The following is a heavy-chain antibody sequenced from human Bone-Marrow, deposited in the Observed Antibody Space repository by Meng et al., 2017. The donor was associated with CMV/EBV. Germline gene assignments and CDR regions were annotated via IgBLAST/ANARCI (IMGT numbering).Heavy chain of an antibody. D-gene: IGHD4-11*01. Sequence: GGSLRLSCTASGFIFSDYYMSWVRQAPGKGLEWVSVIYSGGSTYYADSVKGRFTISRDNSKNTLYLQMNSLRAEDTAVYYCARVKLQYLNWLDPWGEGTLVTVSS. V-gene: IGHV3-66*02. J-gene: IGHJ5*02. CDR2: IYSGGST. CDR3: ARVKLQYLNWLDP. CDR1: GFIFSDYY.